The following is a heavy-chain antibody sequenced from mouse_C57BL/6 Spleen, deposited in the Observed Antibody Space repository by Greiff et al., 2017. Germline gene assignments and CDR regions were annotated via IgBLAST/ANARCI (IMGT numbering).Heavy chain of an antibody. J-gene: IGHJ3*01. CDR3: ARGDYDYGGGGFAY. CDR2: IHPGSGST. CDR1: GYTFTSYW. Sequence: QVQLQQPGAELVKPGASVKLSCKASGYTFTSYWITWVKQRPGQGLEWIGDIHPGSGSTNYNEKFKSKATLTVDTSSSTAYMQLSSLTSEDSAVYYGARGDYDYGGGGFAYWGQGTLVTVSA. D-gene: IGHD2-4*01. V-gene: IGHV1-55*01.